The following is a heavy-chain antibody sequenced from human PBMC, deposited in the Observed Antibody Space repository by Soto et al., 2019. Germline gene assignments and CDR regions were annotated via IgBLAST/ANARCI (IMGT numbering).Heavy chain of an antibody. CDR1: GYTFTGYY. CDR3: ARFQASHWFDP. Sequence: ASVKVSCKASGYTFTGYYMHWVRQAPGQGLEWMGWINPNSGGTNYAQKFQGWVTMTRDTSISTAYMELSRLRSDDTVVYYCARFQASHWFDPWGQGTLVTVSS. J-gene: IGHJ5*02. CDR2: INPNSGGT. V-gene: IGHV1-2*04.